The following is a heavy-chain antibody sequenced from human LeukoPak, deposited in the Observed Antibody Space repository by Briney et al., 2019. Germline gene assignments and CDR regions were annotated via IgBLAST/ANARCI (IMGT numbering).Heavy chain of an antibody. CDR1: GFTLTTSW. CDR2: INREGTQI. Sequence: GGSLRLSCAASGFTLTTSWMTWVRQPPGKGLDWVNNINREGTQIDYMDSVKGRFTISRDSANNALYLQMSSLRAEDTAVYYCARGGLTAGFDYWGQGTLVTVSS. J-gene: IGHJ4*02. V-gene: IGHV3-7*01. CDR3: ARGGLTAGFDY.